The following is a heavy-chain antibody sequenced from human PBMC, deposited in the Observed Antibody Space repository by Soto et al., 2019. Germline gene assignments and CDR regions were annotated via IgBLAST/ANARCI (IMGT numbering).Heavy chain of an antibody. Sequence: QLQLQESGPGLVKPSETLSLTCSVSGGSISSKNYYWGWIRQPPGKGLEWIGIIYYSGTTYYNPPLKSRVIISVDTSKNQFSLKLSFVTAADTAVYYCARRPSYYYDSSGFDPFDYWGQGTLVTVSS. CDR1: GGSISSKNYY. D-gene: IGHD3-22*01. CDR2: IYYSGTT. J-gene: IGHJ4*02. V-gene: IGHV4-39*01. CDR3: ARRPSYYYDSSGFDPFDY.